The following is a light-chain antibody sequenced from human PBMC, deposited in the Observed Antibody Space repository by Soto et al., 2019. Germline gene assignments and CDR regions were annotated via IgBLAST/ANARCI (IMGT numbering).Light chain of an antibody. CDR3: QQYGSSPWT. CDR2: DAS. CDR1: QSVSTY. J-gene: IGKJ1*01. Sequence: EIVLTQSPATLSLSPWERATLSCRASQSVSTYLAWYQQRPGQAPRLLIYDASRRATGIPDRFSGSGSGADFILSISRLEPEDFAVYYCQQYGSSPWTFGQGTKVDIK. V-gene: IGKV3D-20*01.